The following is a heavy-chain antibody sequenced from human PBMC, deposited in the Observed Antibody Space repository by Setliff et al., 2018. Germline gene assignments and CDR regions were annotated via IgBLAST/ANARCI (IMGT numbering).Heavy chain of an antibody. CDR2: INWNGGST. CDR1: GFTFDDYG. CDR3: ARERDGYSATPHWAY. Sequence: PGGSLRLSCAASGFTFDDYGMSWVRQGPGKGLEWVSGINWNGGSTGYADSVKGRFTISRDNAKNSLYLQMNSLRAEDTALYYCARERDGYSATPHWAYWGQGTLVTVSS. J-gene: IGHJ4*02. D-gene: IGHD5-18*01. V-gene: IGHV3-20*04.